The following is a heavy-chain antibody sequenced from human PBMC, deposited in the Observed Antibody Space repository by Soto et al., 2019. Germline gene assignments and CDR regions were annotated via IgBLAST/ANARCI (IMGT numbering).Heavy chain of an antibody. V-gene: IGHV3-49*03. D-gene: IGHD3-10*01. CDR1: GFPFGNFL. CDR3: IGSFPF. J-gene: IGHJ4*02. Sequence: PGGSLRLSCTASGFPFGNFLMSWFRQAPGKGMEWVGFIRSQRYGGTAEYAASVRGRFTISRDDSKGIAYLQMNSLQTEDSGVYYCIGSFPFWGQGTLVTVSS. CDR2: IRSQRYGGTA.